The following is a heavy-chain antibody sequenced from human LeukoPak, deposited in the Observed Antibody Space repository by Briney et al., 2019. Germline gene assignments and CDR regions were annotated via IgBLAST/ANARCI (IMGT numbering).Heavy chain of an antibody. D-gene: IGHD2-2*02. CDR1: DGSITSLNRY. Sequence: PSETLSLTCTVSDGSITSLNRYWGWIRQPPGKGLEWLGSVGYDGGPYHNPSLTSRVTMSIDSSRNQFSLSLISVTAADTAVYYCARVNECSSSSCFTSWFDPWGQGTLVTVSS. J-gene: IGHJ5*02. V-gene: IGHV4-39*07. CDR3: ARVNECSSSSCFTSWFDP. CDR2: VGYDGGP.